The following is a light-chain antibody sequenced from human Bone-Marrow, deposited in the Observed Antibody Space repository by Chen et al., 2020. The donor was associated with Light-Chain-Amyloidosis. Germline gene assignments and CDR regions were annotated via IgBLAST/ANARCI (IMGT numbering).Light chain of an antibody. J-gene: IGKJ1*01. CDR3: QQYYNWPRT. Sequence: EIVMRQSPATLPVSPGERATLSCRASQSVSTNLAWYQQKPGQAPRLLIYGASARPTGIPAGFSGSGSGTDFTLTISSLQSEDSAVYYCQQYYNWPRTFGQGTKVEIK. CDR2: GAS. CDR1: QSVSTN. V-gene: IGKV3-15*01.